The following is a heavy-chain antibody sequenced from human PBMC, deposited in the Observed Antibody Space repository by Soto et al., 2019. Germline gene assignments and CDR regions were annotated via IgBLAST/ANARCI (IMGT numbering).Heavy chain of an antibody. J-gene: IGHJ3*02. CDR2: INTANGRT. V-gene: IGHV1-3*04. Sequence: ASVKVSCKASGYTFSSYAMHWVRQTPGQRLEWMGWINTANGRTTYSQKFQGRVTMTRDTSTSTVYMELSSLRSEDTAVYYCARVAGYCSGGSCYSDAFDIWGQGTMVTVSS. D-gene: IGHD2-15*01. CDR1: GYTFSSYA. CDR3: ARVAGYCSGGSCYSDAFDI.